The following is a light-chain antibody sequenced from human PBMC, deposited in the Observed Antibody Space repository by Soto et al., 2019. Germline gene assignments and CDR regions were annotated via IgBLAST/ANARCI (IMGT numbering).Light chain of an antibody. CDR1: QGISGY. CDR3: QQLTSDPRGFT. V-gene: IGKV1-9*01. CDR2: GAT. Sequence: DIQLTQSPSFLSASVGDRITVTCRASQGISGYLAWYQQKPGKAPKLLIYGATTLRSGVPSRFSGTGSGTEFTLTISSLQLVDFATYYCQQLTSDPRGFTFGPGTKVDIK. J-gene: IGKJ3*01.